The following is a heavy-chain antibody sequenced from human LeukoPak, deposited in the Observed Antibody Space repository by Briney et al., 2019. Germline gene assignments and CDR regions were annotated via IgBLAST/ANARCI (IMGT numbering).Heavy chain of an antibody. J-gene: IGHJ4*02. D-gene: IGHD6-6*01. CDR3: ARGGSPYY. CDR1: GESFSGYY. CDR2: IHHSGST. V-gene: IGHV4-34*01. Sequence: PSETLSLTCAVYGESFSGYYWSWIRQPRGKVVEWIGQIHHSGSTNYNTSLKSRVTISVDTSKNQSSLKLSSVTAADTAVYYCARGGSPYYWGQGTLVTVSS.